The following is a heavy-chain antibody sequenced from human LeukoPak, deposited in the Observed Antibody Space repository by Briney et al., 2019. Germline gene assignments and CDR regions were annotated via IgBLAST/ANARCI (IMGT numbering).Heavy chain of an antibody. V-gene: IGHV3-7*03. J-gene: IGHJ4*02. CDR1: EFTLSSYW. CDR3: ARDLGYYYGSGSYVY. Sequence: GGSLRLSCAASEFTLSSYWMSWVRQAPGKGREGVANIKQDGSEKYYVDSVKGRFTISRDNAKNSLYLQMNSLRAEDTAVYYCARDLGYYYGSGSYVYWGQGTLVTVSS. D-gene: IGHD3-10*01. CDR2: IKQDGSEK.